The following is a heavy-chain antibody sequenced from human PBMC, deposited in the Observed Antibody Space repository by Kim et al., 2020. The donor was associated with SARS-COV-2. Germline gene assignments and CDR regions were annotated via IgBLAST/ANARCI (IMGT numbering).Heavy chain of an antibody. CDR2: IRSTSTYI. CDR3: ARGSSSWYTESDFEY. J-gene: IGHJ4*01. Sequence: GGSLRLSCAASGFTFSSYSMNWVRQAPGKGLVWVSSIRSTSTYIYYADSVKGRFTISRDNAKNSLYLQMNSLRAEDTAVYYCARGSSSWYTESDFEYWG. V-gene: IGHV3-21*01. CDR1: GFTFSSYS. D-gene: IGHD6-13*01.